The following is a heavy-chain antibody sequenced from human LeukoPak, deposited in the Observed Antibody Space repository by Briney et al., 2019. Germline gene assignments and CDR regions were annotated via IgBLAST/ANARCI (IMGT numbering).Heavy chain of an antibody. CDR1: GGTFSNYA. CDR2: IIPIFGTA. Sequence: ASVKVSCKTSGGTFSNYAISWVRQAPGQGLEWMGRIIPIFGTANYAQKFQGRVTINADEFTSTVYMELYSLTSEDTAVYYCARDGIAAAGSKAFDIWGQGTMVTVSS. CDR3: ARDGIAAAGSKAFDI. J-gene: IGHJ3*02. V-gene: IGHV1-69*13. D-gene: IGHD6-13*01.